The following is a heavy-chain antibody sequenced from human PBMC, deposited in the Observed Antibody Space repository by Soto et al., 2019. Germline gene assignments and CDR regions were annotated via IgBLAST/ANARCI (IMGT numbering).Heavy chain of an antibody. CDR1: GASFSYANYY. J-gene: IGHJ4*02. CDR2: FYYDGRT. Sequence: SETLSLTCIVSGASFSYANYYWVWIRQPPGEGLDWIGSFYYDGRTYYNASLKSRVTIPVDTSKNQFSLKLSSVTAADTAVYYCARHEGTYSSSWNYWGQGTLVTVSS. CDR3: ARHEGTYSSSWNY. D-gene: IGHD6-13*01. V-gene: IGHV4-39*01.